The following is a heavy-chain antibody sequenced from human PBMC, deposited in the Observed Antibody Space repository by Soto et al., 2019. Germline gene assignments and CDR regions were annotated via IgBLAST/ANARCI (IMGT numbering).Heavy chain of an antibody. CDR2: MNQDGSES. J-gene: IGHJ4*02. Sequence: EVQLVESGGGLVQPGGSLRLSCAACGFSLSSYWMSWVRQAPGKGLEWVANMNQDGSESDYVGSVKGRFTFTRDNAKNSLYLQMNSLRAEDAAVYYCARLSTSAGRRDLACWGQGTLVTVSS. CDR3: ARLSTSAGRRDLAC. V-gene: IGHV3-7*01. CDR1: GFSLSSYW.